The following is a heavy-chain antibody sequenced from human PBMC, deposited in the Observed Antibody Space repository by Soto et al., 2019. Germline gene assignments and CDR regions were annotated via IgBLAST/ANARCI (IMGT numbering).Heavy chain of an antibody. Sequence: ASVKVSCKASGYTFTSYGISWVRQAPGQGLEWMGWISAYNGNTNYAQKLQGRVTMTTDTSTSTAYMELRSLRSDDTAVYYCARDGSGGVVPAALNWLDPWGQGTLVTVPS. V-gene: IGHV1-18*01. CDR2: ISAYNGNT. CDR3: ARDGSGGVVPAALNWLDP. J-gene: IGHJ5*02. D-gene: IGHD2-2*01. CDR1: GYTFTSYG.